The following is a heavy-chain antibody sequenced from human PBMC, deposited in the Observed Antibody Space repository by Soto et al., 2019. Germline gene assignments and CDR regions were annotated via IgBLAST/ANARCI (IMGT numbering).Heavy chain of an antibody. J-gene: IGHJ3*02. V-gene: IGHV4-30-4*01. Sequence: QVQLQESGPGLLKPSQTLSLTCNVSGDSINNGEYYWSWFRQPPGQGLEWIGYIYYNEVTYYNPSLKRRPTISLGTSNNQFSMQLTSVTAADTAVYYCARDHTVTTGAFDIWGPGTMVTVSS. CDR1: GDSINNGEYY. D-gene: IGHD4-17*01. CDR2: IYYNEVT. CDR3: ARDHTVTTGAFDI.